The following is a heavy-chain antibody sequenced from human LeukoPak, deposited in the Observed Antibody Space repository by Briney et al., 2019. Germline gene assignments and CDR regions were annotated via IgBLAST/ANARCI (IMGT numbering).Heavy chain of an antibody. CDR3: ARVYSRGQWLPITNFDY. CDR2: NSAYNGNT. CDR1: GYTFTSYG. D-gene: IGHD6-19*01. V-gene: IGHV1-18*01. Sequence: GASVKVSCKASGYTFTSYGISWVRQAPGQGLEWMGWNSAYNGNTNYAQKLQGRVTMTTDTSTSTAYMELRSLRSDDTAVYYCARVYSRGQWLPITNFDYWGQGTLVTVSS. J-gene: IGHJ4*02.